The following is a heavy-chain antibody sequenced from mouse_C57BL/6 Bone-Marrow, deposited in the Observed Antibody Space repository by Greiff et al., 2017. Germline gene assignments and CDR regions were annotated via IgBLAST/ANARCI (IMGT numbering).Heavy chain of an antibody. Sequence: EVQLQQSGAELVKPGASVKLSCTASGFNIKDYYMHWVKQRTEQGLEWIGRIDPEDGETKYAPKFQGKATITADTSATKAYLQLSSLTSEDTAVYYCAYDYDGNYYAMDYWCQGTSVTVSS. CDR3: AYDYDGNYYAMDY. D-gene: IGHD2-4*01. CDR2: IDPEDGET. V-gene: IGHV14-2*01. J-gene: IGHJ4*01. CDR1: GFNIKDYY.